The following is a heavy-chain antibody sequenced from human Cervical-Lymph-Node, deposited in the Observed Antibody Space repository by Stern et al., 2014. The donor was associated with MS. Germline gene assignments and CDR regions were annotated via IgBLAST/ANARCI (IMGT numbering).Heavy chain of an antibody. CDR1: GFTFSHYS. CDR3: ARARVGDYARSPHLDS. CDR2: ISTKSTHT. D-gene: IGHD4-17*01. Sequence: EMQLVESGAGLVKPGESLRLSCDASGFTFSHYSINWVRQAPGQGLEWISSISTKSTHTYDADSVDGPFTISRDSAKDSVSLHMVSLRAEDTAVYYCARARVGDYARSPHLDSWGQGTLVTVSS. V-gene: IGHV3-21*01. J-gene: IGHJ4*02.